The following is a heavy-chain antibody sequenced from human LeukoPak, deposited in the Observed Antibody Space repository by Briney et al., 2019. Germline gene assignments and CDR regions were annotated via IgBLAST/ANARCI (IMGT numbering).Heavy chain of an antibody. V-gene: IGHV3-23*01. J-gene: IGHJ6*03. CDR1: GFTFSSYA. D-gene: IGHD3-16*01. Sequence: GGSLRLSCAASGFTFSSYAMSWVRQAPGKGLKWVSTINDNGDGTYYADSVKGRFAISRDNSYNTVSLQMNSLRDEDTGVYYCAKGLRTGVGPYMGYHYYMDVWGKGATVTVSS. CDR2: INDNGDGT. CDR3: AKGLRTGVGPYMGYHYYMDV.